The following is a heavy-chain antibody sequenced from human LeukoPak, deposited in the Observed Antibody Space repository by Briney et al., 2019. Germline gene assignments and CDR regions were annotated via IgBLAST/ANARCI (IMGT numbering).Heavy chain of an antibody. D-gene: IGHD6-19*01. V-gene: IGHV4-38-2*02. CDR1: GYSISSGYY. Sequence: SETLSLTCTVSGYSISSGYYWGWIRQPPGKGLEWIGSIYHSGSTNYNPSLKSRVTMSVDTSKNQFSLKLSSVTAADTAVYYCARDGNSSGVTFDYWGQGTLVTVSS. CDR3: ARDGNSSGVTFDY. J-gene: IGHJ4*02. CDR2: IYHSGST.